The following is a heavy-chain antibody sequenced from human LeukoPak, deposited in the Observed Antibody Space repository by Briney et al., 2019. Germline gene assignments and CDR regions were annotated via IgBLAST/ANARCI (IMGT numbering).Heavy chain of an antibody. Sequence: GGSLRLSCAASGFTFSSYAMSSVRQAPGKGLEWVSAISGSGGSTYYADSVKGRFTISRDNSKNTLYLQMNSLRAEDTAVYYCAKRYCSSTSCYPGDAFDIWGQGTMVTVSS. V-gene: IGHV3-23*01. CDR1: GFTFSSYA. CDR2: ISGSGGST. CDR3: AKRYCSSTSCYPGDAFDI. D-gene: IGHD2-2*01. J-gene: IGHJ3*02.